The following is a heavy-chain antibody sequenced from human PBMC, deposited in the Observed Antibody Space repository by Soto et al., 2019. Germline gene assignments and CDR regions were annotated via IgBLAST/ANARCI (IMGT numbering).Heavy chain of an antibody. J-gene: IGHJ5*02. D-gene: IGHD4-17*01. CDR2: ISYDGTNK. Sequence: GGSLRLSXAASGFTFSDYGMNWVRQAPGKGLEWIAVISYDGTNKYYADSVKGRFTISRDNSENTLFLQMNSLRPEDTAVYYCPASPSTVITSWGQGTLVTVSS. V-gene: IGHV3-30*03. CDR3: PASPSTVITS. CDR1: GFTFSDYG.